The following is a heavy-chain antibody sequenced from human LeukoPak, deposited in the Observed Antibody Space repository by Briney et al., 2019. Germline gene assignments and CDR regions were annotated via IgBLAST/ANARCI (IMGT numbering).Heavy chain of an antibody. CDR1: GFTFSDYH. Sequence: RGSLRLSCAASGFTFSDYHMSWIRQAPAKGLEWISYISSSSSYTDYADSVKGRLTIFRDNAKNSLYLQMNSLRAEDTAVYYCARQDCSGGRCYFDYWGQGTLVTVSS. J-gene: IGHJ4*02. D-gene: IGHD2-15*01. CDR3: ARQDCSGGRCYFDY. CDR2: ISSSSSYT. V-gene: IGHV3-11*06.